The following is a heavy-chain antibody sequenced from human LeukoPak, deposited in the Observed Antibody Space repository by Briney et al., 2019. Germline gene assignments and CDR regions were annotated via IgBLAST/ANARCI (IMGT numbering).Heavy chain of an antibody. CDR2: INPTGTST. J-gene: IGHJ6*03. CDR1: GYSFTSHY. CDR3: ARAQGRDGSGSYSYYYYMDV. Sequence: GASVKVSCKASGYSFTSHYMHWVRQAPGQGLEWVGLINPTGTSTIYAQKFQGRVTMTRDMSTSTVYMELSSLRSEDTAVYYCARAQGRDGSGSYSYYYYMDVWGKGTTVTVSS. V-gene: IGHV1-46*01. D-gene: IGHD3-10*01.